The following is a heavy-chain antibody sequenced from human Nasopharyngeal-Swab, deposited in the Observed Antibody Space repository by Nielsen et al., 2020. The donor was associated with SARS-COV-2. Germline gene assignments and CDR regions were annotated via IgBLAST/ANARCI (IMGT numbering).Heavy chain of an antibody. Sequence: ASVKVSCKASGYTLTSCGISWVRQAPGQGLEWMGWISAYNGNTNYAQKLQGRVTMTTDTSTSTAYMELRSLRSDDTAVYYCARDPPLLESGYSYGFPRFDYWGQGTLVTVSS. CDR3: ARDPPLLESGYSYGFPRFDY. V-gene: IGHV1-18*01. CDR1: GYTLTSCG. D-gene: IGHD5-18*01. J-gene: IGHJ4*02. CDR2: ISAYNGNT.